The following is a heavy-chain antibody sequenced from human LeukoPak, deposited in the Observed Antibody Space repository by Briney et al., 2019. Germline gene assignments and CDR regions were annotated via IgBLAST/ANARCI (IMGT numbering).Heavy chain of an antibody. J-gene: IGHJ4*02. CDR2: IRYDGNNK. D-gene: IGHD1-7*01. CDR3: ARDRDWNSGFDY. V-gene: IGHV3-30*02. Sequence: GGSLRLSCAASGFTFSTYSGNWIRQAPGKGLEWVTFIRYDGNNKYYADSVKGRFTISRDNSKNTLYLQMNSLRAEDTAIYYCARDRDWNSGFDYWGQGTLVTVSS. CDR1: GFTFSTYS.